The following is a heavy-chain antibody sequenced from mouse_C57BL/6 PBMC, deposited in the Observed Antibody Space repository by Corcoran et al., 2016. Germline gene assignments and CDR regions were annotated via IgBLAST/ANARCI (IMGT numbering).Heavy chain of an antibody. J-gene: IGHJ3*01. V-gene: IGHV1-18*01. CDR2: INPNNGGT. D-gene: IGHD2-4*01. CDR1: GYTFTDYN. Sequence: EVQLQQSGPELVKPGASVKIPCKASGYTFTDYNMDWVKQSHGKSLEWIGDINPNNGGTIYNQKFKGKATLTVDKSSSTAYMELRSLTSEDTAVYYCASNPIYYDYDGIAYWGQGTLVTVSA. CDR3: ASNPIYYDYDGIAY.